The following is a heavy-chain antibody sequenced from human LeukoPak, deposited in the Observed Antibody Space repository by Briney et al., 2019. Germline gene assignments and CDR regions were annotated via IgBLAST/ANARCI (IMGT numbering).Heavy chain of an antibody. J-gene: IGHJ4*02. V-gene: IGHV4-39*07. CDR2: IYYSGST. Sequence: SETLSLTCTVSGGSISSSSYYWGWIRQPPGKGLEWIGSIYYSGSTYYNPSLKSRVTISVDTPKNQFSLKLSSVTAADTAVYYCAKAHYDILTGYYTEVDYWGQGTLVTVSS. CDR1: GGSISSSSYY. CDR3: AKAHYDILTGYYTEVDY. D-gene: IGHD3-9*01.